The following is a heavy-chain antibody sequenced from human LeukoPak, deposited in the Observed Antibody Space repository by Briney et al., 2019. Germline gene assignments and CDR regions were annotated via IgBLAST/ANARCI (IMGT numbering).Heavy chain of an antibody. CDR1: GFTFSSYA. V-gene: IGHV3-23*01. D-gene: IGHD2-21*01. CDR3: AKFLPTHIVVANYYFDY. Sequence: QPGGSLRLSCAASGFTFSSYAMSWVRQAPGKGLEWVSAISGSGGSTYYADSVKGRFTISRDNSKNTLYLQMNSLRAEDTAVYYCAKFLPTHIVVANYYFDYWGQGILVTVSS. J-gene: IGHJ4*02. CDR2: ISGSGGST.